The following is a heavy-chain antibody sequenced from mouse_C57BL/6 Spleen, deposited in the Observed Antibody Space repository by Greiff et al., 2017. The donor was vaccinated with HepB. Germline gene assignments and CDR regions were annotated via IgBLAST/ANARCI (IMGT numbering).Heavy chain of an antibody. D-gene: IGHD1-1*02. Sequence: VQLKESGPGMVKPSQSLSLTCTVPGYSITSGYDWHWIRHFPGNKLEWMGYISYSGSTNYNPSLKSRISITHDTSKNHFFLKLNSVTTEDTATYYCARASGGNWYFDVWGAGTTVTVSS. CDR3: ARASGGNWYFDV. V-gene: IGHV3-1*01. CDR1: GYSITSGYD. CDR2: ISYSGST. J-gene: IGHJ1*01.